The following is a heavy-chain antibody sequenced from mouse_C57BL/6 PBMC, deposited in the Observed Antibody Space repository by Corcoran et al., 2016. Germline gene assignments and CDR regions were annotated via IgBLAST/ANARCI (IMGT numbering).Heavy chain of an antibody. Sequence: QVQLQQSGPELVKPGASVKISCKASGYTFTDYYINWVKQRPGQGLEWIGWIFPGIGSTYYNEKFKGKATLTVDKSSSTAYMLLSSLTSEDSAVYCCARGGTTVVVYWYFDVWGTGTTVTVSS. CDR1: GYTFTDYY. CDR3: ARGGTTVVVYWYFDV. V-gene: IGHV1-75*01. J-gene: IGHJ1*03. CDR2: IFPGIGST. D-gene: IGHD1-1*01.